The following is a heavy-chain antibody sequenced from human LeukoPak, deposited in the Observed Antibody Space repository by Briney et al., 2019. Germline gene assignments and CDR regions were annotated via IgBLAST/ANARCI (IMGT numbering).Heavy chain of an antibody. Sequence: GGSLRLSCAASGFTFSSYAMSWVRQAPGKGLEWVSAISGSGSSTYYADSVKGRFTISRDNSKNTLYLQMNSLRAEDTAVYYCAKASYGGGYFDYWGQGTLVTVSS. CDR1: GFTFSSYA. D-gene: IGHD3-10*01. CDR2: ISGSGSST. J-gene: IGHJ4*02. CDR3: AKASYGGGYFDY. V-gene: IGHV3-23*01.